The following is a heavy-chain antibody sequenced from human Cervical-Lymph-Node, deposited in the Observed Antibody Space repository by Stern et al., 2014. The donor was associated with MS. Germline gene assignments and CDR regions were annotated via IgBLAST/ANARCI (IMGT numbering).Heavy chain of an antibody. CDR1: GGSISSTGYY. V-gene: IGHV4-31*03. J-gene: IGHJ4*02. D-gene: IGHD3-16*01. CDR3: ARSDRLWGSFDY. Sequence: VQLVESGPGLVKPSQTLSLTCTVSGGSISSTGYYWSWIRQHPGKGLEWIGYLPYSASTYYTPSLKSRGTISVDTSKNQFSLKLSSVTAADTALYYCARSDRLWGSFDYWGQGSLVTVSS. CDR2: LPYSAST.